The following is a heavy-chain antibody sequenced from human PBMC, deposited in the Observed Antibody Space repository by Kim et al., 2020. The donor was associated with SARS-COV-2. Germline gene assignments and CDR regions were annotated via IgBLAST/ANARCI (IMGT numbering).Heavy chain of an antibody. CDR2: IKQDGSKK. V-gene: IGHV3-7*01. D-gene: IGHD6-19*01. J-gene: IGHJ3*02. CDR1: GFTFSSYW. CDR3: ARDGDLYSSGKDAFDI. Sequence: GGSLRLSCAASGFTFSSYWMTWVRQAPGKGLEWVANIKQDGSKKYYVDSVKGRFTISRDNAKNSLYLQMNSLRAEDTAVYYCARDGDLYSSGKDAFDIWGQGTMVTVSS.